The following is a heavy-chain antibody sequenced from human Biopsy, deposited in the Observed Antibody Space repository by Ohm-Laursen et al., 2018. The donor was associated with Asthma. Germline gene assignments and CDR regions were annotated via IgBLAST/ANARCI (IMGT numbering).Heavy chain of an antibody. D-gene: IGHD2-2*01. CDR2: INSVLGTT. Sequence: SPVKVSCKSLGGTFNTYVIGWVRQAPGQGLEWMGGINSVLGTTTYPQKFQDRVTITADDSASTVYMELSSLRSEDTAVYYCARKAGSCISRTCYSLDFWGQGTLVTVSS. CDR1: GGTFNTYV. J-gene: IGHJ4*02. V-gene: IGHV1-69*01. CDR3: ARKAGSCISRTCYSLDF.